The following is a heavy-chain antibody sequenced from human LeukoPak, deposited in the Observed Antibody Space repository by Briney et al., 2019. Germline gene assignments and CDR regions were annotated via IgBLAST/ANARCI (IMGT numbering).Heavy chain of an antibody. V-gene: IGHV4-59*01. CDR3: ARDQSEAVAGTGWFDP. D-gene: IGHD6-19*01. Sequence: SETPSLTCTVSGGSISSYYWSWIRQPPGKGLEWIGYIYYSGSTNYNPSLKSRVTISVDTSKNQFSLKLSSVTAADTAVYYCARDQSEAVAGTGWFDPWGQGTLVTVSS. J-gene: IGHJ5*02. CDR1: GGSISSYY. CDR2: IYYSGST.